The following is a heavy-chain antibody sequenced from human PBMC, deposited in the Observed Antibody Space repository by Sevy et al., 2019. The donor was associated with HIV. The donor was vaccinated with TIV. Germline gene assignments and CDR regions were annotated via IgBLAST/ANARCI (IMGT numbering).Heavy chain of an antibody. V-gene: IGHV3-33*01. Sequence: GGSLRLSCAASGFTFSTYGMHWVRQAPGKGLEWVALIWFDGSNTYYADSVKGRFTISRDIAKNTLHLQMNSRRAEDTAVYYCARDLEFYDYGDYGPAFMPDYWGQGTLVTVSS. CDR3: ARDLEFYDYGDYGPAFMPDY. CDR2: IWFDGSNT. CDR1: GFTFSTYG. J-gene: IGHJ4*02. D-gene: IGHD4-17*01.